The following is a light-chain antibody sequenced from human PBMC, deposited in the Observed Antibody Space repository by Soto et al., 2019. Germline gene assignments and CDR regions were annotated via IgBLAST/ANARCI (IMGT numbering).Light chain of an antibody. CDR1: NIGSKS. V-gene: IGLV3-21*04. CDR2: YDS. Sequence: SYELTQPPSVSVAPGKTARITCGGNNIGSKSVHWYQQKPGQAPVLVIYYDSDRPSWIPERFSGSNSGNTATLTISRVEAGDEADYYCQVWDSSSDPYVFGTGTKLTVL. CDR3: QVWDSSSDPYV. J-gene: IGLJ1*01.